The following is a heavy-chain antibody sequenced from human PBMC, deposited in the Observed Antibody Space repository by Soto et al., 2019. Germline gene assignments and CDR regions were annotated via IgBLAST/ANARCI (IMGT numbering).Heavy chain of an antibody. CDR1: GYSFTSYW. CDR3: ARREYCGGDCYAFDI. CDR2: IYPGDSDT. D-gene: IGHD2-21*01. Sequence: PGESLKISSKGSGYSFTSYWIGWVRQMPGKGLEWMGIIYPGDSDTRYSPSFQGQVTISADKSISTAYLQWSSLKASDTAMYYCARREYCGGDCYAFDIWGQGTMVTVSS. V-gene: IGHV5-51*01. J-gene: IGHJ3*02.